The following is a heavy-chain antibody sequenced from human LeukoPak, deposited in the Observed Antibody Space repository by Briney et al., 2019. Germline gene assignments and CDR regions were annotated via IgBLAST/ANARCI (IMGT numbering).Heavy chain of an antibody. Sequence: PSETLSLTCTVSGGSISSYYWSWIRQPPGKGLEWIGYIYYSGSTNYNPSLKSRVTISVDTSKNQFSLKLSSVTAADTAVYYCAFSKGATEVSDAFDIWGQGAMVTVSS. CDR3: AFSKGATEVSDAFDI. D-gene: IGHD3-16*01. CDR2: IYYSGST. V-gene: IGHV4-59*01. J-gene: IGHJ3*02. CDR1: GGSISSYY.